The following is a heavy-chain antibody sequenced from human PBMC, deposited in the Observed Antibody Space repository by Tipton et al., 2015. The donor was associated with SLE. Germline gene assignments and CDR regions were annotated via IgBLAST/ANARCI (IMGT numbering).Heavy chain of an antibody. CDR2: IYPGDSDP. V-gene: IGHV5-51*03. CDR1: GYSFTNYW. D-gene: IGHD1-26*01. Sequence: VQLVQSGAEVKKPGESLKISCKTSGYSFTNYWIGWVRQMPGKGLEWMGIIYPGDSDPKYSPSFQGQVTISADQSITTAHLQWSSLKASDTAIYYCAVSIVGGTSPFDYWGQGTLVTVSS. J-gene: IGHJ4*02. CDR3: AVSIVGGTSPFDY.